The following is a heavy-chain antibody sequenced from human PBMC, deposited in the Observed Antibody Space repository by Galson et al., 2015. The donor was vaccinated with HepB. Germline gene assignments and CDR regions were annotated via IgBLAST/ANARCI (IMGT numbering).Heavy chain of an antibody. J-gene: IGHJ2*01. CDR1: GGTFSSYA. V-gene: IGHV1-69*13. D-gene: IGHD3-22*01. CDR3: ARYDSSGYFHFDL. CDR2: IIPIFDTA. Sequence: SVKVSCKASGGTFSSYAISWVRQVSGQGLEWMGGIIPIFDTANYAQKFQGRVTITADESTNTVYKELSSLRSEDTAVYYCARYDSSGYFHFDLWGRGTLVTVSS.